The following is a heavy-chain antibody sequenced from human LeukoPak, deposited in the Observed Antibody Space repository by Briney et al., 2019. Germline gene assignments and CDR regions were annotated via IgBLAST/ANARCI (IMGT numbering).Heavy chain of an antibody. Sequence: GGSLRLSCLASGFTFSNYAMSWVRQAPGKGLEWVSGITISGKTAYYADSVKGRFTISRDNFKNTLYLQMNSLRAEDTAVYYCARDDHDFWSGYSPLPLYYYYGMDVWGQGTTVTVSS. CDR3: ARDDHDFWSGYSPLPLYYYYGMDV. D-gene: IGHD3-3*01. V-gene: IGHV3-23*01. CDR2: ITISGKTA. CDR1: GFTFSNYA. J-gene: IGHJ6*02.